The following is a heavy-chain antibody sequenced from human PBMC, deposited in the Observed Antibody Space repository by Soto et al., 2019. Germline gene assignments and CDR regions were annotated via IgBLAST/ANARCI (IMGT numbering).Heavy chain of an antibody. CDR3: ARDLGTTIAGPPRRETYGGLDP. J-gene: IGHJ5*02. CDR2: IIPIIGPA. Sequence: QVQLVQSGAEVKRPGSSVKLSCKASGGTFTYYGISWVRQAPGQGLEWMGGIIPIIGPATYAQKFQGRLKINAAQSTSKAYMELSSLGSEDTALYYCARDLGTTIAGPPRRETYGGLDPWGQGTLVTVSS. D-gene: IGHD3-22*01. CDR1: GGTFTYYG. V-gene: IGHV1-69*01.